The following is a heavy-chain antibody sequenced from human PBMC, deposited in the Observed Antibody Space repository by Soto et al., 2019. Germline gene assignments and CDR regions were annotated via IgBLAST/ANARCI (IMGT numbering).Heavy chain of an antibody. CDR3: ARTGTIIPFDY. CDR2: IYYSGST. CDR1: GGSISSGGYY. Sequence: SETLSLTCTVSGGSISSGGYYWSWIRQHPGKGLEWIGYIYYSGSTYYNPSLKSRVTISVDTSKNQFSLKLSSVTAADTAVYYCARTGTIIPFDYWGQGTLGTVSS. V-gene: IGHV4-31*03. D-gene: IGHD1-7*01. J-gene: IGHJ4*02.